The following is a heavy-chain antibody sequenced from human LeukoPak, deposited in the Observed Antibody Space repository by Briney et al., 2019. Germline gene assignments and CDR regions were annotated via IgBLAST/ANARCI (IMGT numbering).Heavy chain of an antibody. CDR1: GYTFTGYY. CDR2: INPHSGGT. CDR3: AKVTYGSGTYGAFDS. V-gene: IGHV1-2*02. Sequence: ASVKVSCKASGYTFTGYYMHWVRQAPGQGPEWMGWINPHSGGTNYAQKFQGRVTMTRDTSISTAYMELSRLRSDDTAVYYCAKVTYGSGTYGAFDSWGQGTLVTVSS. D-gene: IGHD3-10*01. J-gene: IGHJ4*02.